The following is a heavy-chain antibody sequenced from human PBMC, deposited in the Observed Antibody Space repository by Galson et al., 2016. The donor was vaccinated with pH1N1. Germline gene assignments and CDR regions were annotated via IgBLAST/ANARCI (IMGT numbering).Heavy chain of an antibody. J-gene: IGHJ4*02. CDR3: ARGFRDSSGYYFSDY. CDR2: IKQDGREK. D-gene: IGHD3-22*01. V-gene: IGHV3-7*01. Sequence: SLRLSCAASGFTFSSYWMGWVRQAPGKGLEWVANIKQDGREKYYVDSLKGRFTISRDNAKNSLYLQMNSLRAEDTAVYYCARGFRDSSGYYFSDYWGQGTLVTVSS. CDR1: GFTFSSYW.